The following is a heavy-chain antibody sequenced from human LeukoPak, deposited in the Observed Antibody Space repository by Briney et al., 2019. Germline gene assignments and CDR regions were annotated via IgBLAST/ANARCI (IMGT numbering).Heavy chain of an antibody. CDR1: GFTVSSNY. CDR2: IYSGGST. J-gene: IGHJ6*02. D-gene: IGHD3-16*01. V-gene: IGHV3-66*01. Sequence: GGSLRLSCAASGFTVSSNYMSWVRQAPGKGLEWVSVIYSGGSTYYADSVKGRFTISRDNSKNTLYLQMNSLRAEGTAVYYCARFRGGSYYYYGMDVWGQGTTVTVSS. CDR3: ARFRGGSYYYYGMDV.